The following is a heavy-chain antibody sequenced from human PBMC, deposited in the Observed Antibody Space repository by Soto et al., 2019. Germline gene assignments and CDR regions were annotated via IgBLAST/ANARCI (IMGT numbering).Heavy chain of an antibody. V-gene: IGHV3-9*01. Sequence: GGSLRLSCAASGFTFDDYSIHWVRQASWKGLEWVSGISWNSGSIGYADSVKGRFNISRDNAKNSLYLQMNSLRAEETALYYCAKGICSGTSGYRGSLDYWGQGILVTVCS. CDR1: GFTFDDYS. J-gene: IGHJ4*02. CDR2: ISWNSGSI. CDR3: AKGICSGTSGYRGSLDY. D-gene: IGHD2-2*02.